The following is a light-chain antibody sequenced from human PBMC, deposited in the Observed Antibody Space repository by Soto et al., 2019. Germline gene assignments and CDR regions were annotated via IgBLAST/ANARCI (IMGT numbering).Light chain of an antibody. CDR1: QDIRNG. CDR2: AAS. CDR3: QQDYSYPWT. V-gene: IGKV1-6*01. Sequence: AIQMTQSPSSLSASVGDRVTLTCRASQDIRNGLGWYQQKPGKAPKFLLYAASSLHSGVPSRFSGSGSGTDFTLTINSLQPEDFATYYCQQDYSYPWTFGQGTKVEVK. J-gene: IGKJ1*01.